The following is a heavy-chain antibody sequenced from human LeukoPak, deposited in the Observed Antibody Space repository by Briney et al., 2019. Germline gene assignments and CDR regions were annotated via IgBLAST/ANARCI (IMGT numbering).Heavy chain of an antibody. J-gene: IGHJ5*02. CDR2: INHSGST. D-gene: IGHD3-10*01. CDR3: ARGSPRGYGSGSYVRSWFDP. CDR1: GGSFSGYY. Sequence: SETPSLTCAVYGGSFSGYYWSWIRQPPGKGLEWIGEINHSGSTNYNPSLKSRVTISVDTSKNQFSLKLSSVTAADTAVYYCARGSPRGYGSGSYVRSWFDPWGQGTLVTVSS. V-gene: IGHV4-34*01.